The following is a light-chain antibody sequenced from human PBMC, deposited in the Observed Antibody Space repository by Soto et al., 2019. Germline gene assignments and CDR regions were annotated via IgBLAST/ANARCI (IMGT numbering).Light chain of an antibody. CDR3: QQYDNWPWT. V-gene: IGKV3-15*01. CDR2: DAS. CDR1: QSIKNA. J-gene: IGKJ1*01. Sequence: ERVLTQSPPTLSVSPGESATLSCRASQSIKNALAWYQQKPGQSPRLLIFDASTRATGVPARFSGSGSGTEFTLTISSLQSEDFAVYYCQQYDNWPWTFGQGAKVEVK.